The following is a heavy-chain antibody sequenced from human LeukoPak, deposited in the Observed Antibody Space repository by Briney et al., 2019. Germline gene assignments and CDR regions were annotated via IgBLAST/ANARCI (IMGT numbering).Heavy chain of an antibody. CDR1: GGFNTHYY. V-gene: IGHV4-59*12. D-gene: IGHD4-17*01. CDR3: ARDFLRDYGDPFDS. J-gene: IGHJ4*02. CDR2: IYHSGST. Sequence: PSETLSLTCSVSGGFNTHYYWSWIRQPPGKGLEWIGYIYHSGSTKYNPSLKSRVTISVDTSKNHFSLKLTSVTAADTAVYYCARDFLRDYGDPFDSWGQGTLVTVPS.